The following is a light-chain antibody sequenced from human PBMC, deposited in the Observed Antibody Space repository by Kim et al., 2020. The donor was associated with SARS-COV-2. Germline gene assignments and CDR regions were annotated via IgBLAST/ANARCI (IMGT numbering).Light chain of an antibody. V-gene: IGKV3-20*01. CDR1: QSVSSSY. Sequence: EIVLTQSPGTLSLSPGERATLSCRASQSVSSSYLAWYQQKPGQAPRLLIYGASSRATGIPDRFSGSGSGTDFTLTISGLEPEDFALYYCQQYGISPWTFGQRTKVDIK. CDR2: GAS. CDR3: QQYGISPWT. J-gene: IGKJ1*01.